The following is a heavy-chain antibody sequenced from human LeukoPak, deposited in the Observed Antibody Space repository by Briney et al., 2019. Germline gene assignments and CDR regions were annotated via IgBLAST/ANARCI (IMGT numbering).Heavy chain of an antibody. CDR3: AKGRTAYCSSTSCYTIDY. Sequence: GGSLRLSCAASGFTFSSYAMSWVRQAPGKGLEWVSGISGSGGGTYYADSVKGRFTISRDNSKNTLYLQMNSLRAEDTAVYYCAKGRTAYCSSTSCYTIDYWGQGTLVTVSS. CDR2: ISGSGGGT. CDR1: GFTFSSYA. J-gene: IGHJ4*02. V-gene: IGHV3-23*01. D-gene: IGHD2-2*02.